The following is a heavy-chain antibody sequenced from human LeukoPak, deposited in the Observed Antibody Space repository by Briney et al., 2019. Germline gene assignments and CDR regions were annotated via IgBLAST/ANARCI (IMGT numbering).Heavy chain of an antibody. CDR3: ARVYGDYEYYFDY. J-gene: IGHJ4*02. V-gene: IGHV3-53*01. CDR2: TYIGGTT. CDR1: GFIVSGNY. D-gene: IGHD4-17*01. Sequence: GGSLRLSCAVSGFIVSGNYMSWVRQAPGKGLEWVSFTYIGGTTKYAESVKGRFTISRDNAKNSLYLQMNSLRAEDTALYYCARVYGDYEYYFDYWGQGTLVTVSS.